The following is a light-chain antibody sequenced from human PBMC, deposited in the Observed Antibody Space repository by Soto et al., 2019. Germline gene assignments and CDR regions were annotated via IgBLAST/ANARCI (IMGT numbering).Light chain of an antibody. CDR2: GAS. Sequence: EIVMTQSPATLSVSPGERATLSCRASQSVSANLAWYQQKPGQAPRLLIYGASTRATGIPARFSGSGSGTEFTLTISSLQSGDFAVYYCQQYGSSGTFGQGTKVEIK. J-gene: IGKJ1*01. V-gene: IGKV3-15*01. CDR1: QSVSAN. CDR3: QQYGSSGT.